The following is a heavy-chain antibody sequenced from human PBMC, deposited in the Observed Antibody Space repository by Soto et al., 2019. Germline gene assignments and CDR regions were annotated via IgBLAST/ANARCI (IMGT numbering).Heavy chain of an antibody. J-gene: IGHJ6*03. CDR3: ARGRDTATSYYYYYYYMDV. D-gene: IGHD5-18*01. Sequence: SETLSLTCTVSGGSIGSYYWSWVRQPPGKGLEWIGYIYYSGSTNYNPSLKSRVTISVDTSKNQFSLKLSSVTAADTAVYYCARGRDTATSYYYYYYYMDVWGKGTTVTVSS. V-gene: IGHV4-59*01. CDR1: GGSIGSYY. CDR2: IYYSGST.